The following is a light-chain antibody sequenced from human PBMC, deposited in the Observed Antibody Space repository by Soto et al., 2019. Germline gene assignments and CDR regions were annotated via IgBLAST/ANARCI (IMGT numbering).Light chain of an antibody. Sequence: IQLPQSPSSLSASVGDRVTITCRASQGISSYLAWYQQKPGKAPKLLISTASSLQSGVPSRFSGSGSGTEFTLTISSLQPEDFATYYCQQLDSYPRTFGQGTKV. J-gene: IGKJ1*01. V-gene: IGKV1-9*01. CDR2: TAS. CDR1: QGISSY. CDR3: QQLDSYPRT.